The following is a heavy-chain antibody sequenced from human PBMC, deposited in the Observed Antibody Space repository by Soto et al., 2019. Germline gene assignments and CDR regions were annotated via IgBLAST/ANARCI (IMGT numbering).Heavy chain of an antibody. CDR1: GDSFKPYY. CDR3: ARASLFAGNLEPLPLDI. D-gene: IGHD3-3*01. J-gene: IGHJ3*02. Sequence: SETLSLTCAVSGDSFKPYYWSWMRQSPGKGLEWIGYIYYSGTTIYNPSLKDRVTISLNTSNNHFSLDLASVTAADTAIYYCARASLFAGNLEPLPLDIWGQGTMVTVSS. CDR2: IYYSGTT. V-gene: IGHV4-59*12.